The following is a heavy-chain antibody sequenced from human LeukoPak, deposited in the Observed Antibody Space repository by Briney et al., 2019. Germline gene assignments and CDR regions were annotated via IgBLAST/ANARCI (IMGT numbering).Heavy chain of an antibody. CDR2: ISSSSSTI. CDR1: GFTFSSYS. V-gene: IGHV3-48*04. Sequence: GGSLRLSCAASGFTFSSYSMNWVRQAPGKGLEWVSYISSSSSTIYYADSVKGRFTISRDNAKNSLYLQMNSLRVEDTAVYYCARGGYDILTGYYPLDYWGQGTLVTVSS. CDR3: ARGGYDILTGYYPLDY. J-gene: IGHJ4*02. D-gene: IGHD3-9*01.